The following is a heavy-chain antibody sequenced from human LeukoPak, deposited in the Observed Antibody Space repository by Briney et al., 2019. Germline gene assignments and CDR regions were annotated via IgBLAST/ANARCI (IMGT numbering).Heavy chain of an antibody. J-gene: IGHJ4*02. CDR2: ISYDGSNK. CDR3: AKDNSGSYSYYFDY. V-gene: IGHV3-30*18. CDR1: GFTFSSYG. D-gene: IGHD1-26*01. Sequence: GRSLRLSCAASGFTFSSYGMHWVRQAPGKGLEWVAVISYDGSNKYYADPVKGRFTISRDNSKNTLYLQMNSLRAEDTAVYYCAKDNSGSYSYYFDYWGQGTLVTVSS.